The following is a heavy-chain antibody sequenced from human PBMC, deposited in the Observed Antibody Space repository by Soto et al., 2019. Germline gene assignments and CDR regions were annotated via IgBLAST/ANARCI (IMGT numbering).Heavy chain of an antibody. CDR3: AKDLTWNQADY. D-gene: IGHD1-1*01. V-gene: IGHV3-74*01. Sequence: GGSLRLSCVASGFTFGNYWMHWVRQAPGKGLVWVSRISTDGSIATYADSVKGRFTISRDNAKNTLYLQMNSLRAEDTAVYYCAKDLTWNQADYWGQGALVTVSS. CDR1: GFTFGNYW. J-gene: IGHJ4*02. CDR2: ISTDGSIA.